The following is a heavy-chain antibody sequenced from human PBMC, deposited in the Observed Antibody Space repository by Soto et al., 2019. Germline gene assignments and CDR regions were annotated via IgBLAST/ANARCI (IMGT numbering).Heavy chain of an antibody. CDR3: GPRGAVAPRGY. CDR1: GGSFSDFY. J-gene: IGHJ4*02. V-gene: IGHV4-34*02. Sequence: QVQLQQWGAGLLKPSETLSLTCAVSGGSFSDFYWTWIRQLPGKGLEWLGKINHIGYTNYNPSLERRVAISVDTSKKQFSLKLRSVTAADTAVYYCGPRGAVAPRGYWGQGTLVTVSS. CDR2: INHIGYT. D-gene: IGHD2-15*01.